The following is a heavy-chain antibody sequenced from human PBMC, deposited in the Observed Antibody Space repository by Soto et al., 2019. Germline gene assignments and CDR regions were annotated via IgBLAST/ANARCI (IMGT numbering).Heavy chain of an antibody. CDR3: ARDEGPYGDPDYYYYGMDV. V-gene: IGHV3-33*01. CDR2: IWYDGSNK. D-gene: IGHD4-17*01. Sequence: QVQLVESGGGVVQPGRSLRLSCAASGFTFSSYGMHWVRQAPGKGLEWVAVIWYDGSNKYYADSVKGRFTISRDKSKNTLYLQMNSLRAEVTAVYYCARDEGPYGDPDYYYYGMDVWGQGTTVTVSS. CDR1: GFTFSSYG. J-gene: IGHJ6*02.